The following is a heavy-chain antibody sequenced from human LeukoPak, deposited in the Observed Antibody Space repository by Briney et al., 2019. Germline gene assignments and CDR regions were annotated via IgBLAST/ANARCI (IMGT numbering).Heavy chain of an antibody. D-gene: IGHD1-1*01. J-gene: IGHJ4*02. CDR1: GYSISSGYY. CDR3: ARGLEPRHLFGY. CDR2: IYHSGST. V-gene: IGHV4-38-2*02. Sequence: SQTLSLTCTVSGYSISSGYYWGWIRPPPGKGLEWIGSIYHSGSTYYNPSLKSRVTISVDTSKNQFSLNLSSVTAADTAVYYCARGLEPRHLFGYWGQGNLVTVSS.